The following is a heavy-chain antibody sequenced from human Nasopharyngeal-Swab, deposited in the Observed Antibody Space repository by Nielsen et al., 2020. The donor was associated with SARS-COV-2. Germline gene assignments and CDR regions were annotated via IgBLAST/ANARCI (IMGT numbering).Heavy chain of an antibody. CDR3: ARTAIEGGYYRGDAFDI. Sequence: GESLKIPCKGSGYRFLSYWIGWVRQMPGKGLERMGIIYPGDSDTRYSPSFQGQVTISADKSINTAYLQWSSLKASDTAMYYCARTAIEGGYYRGDAFDIWGQGTMVTVSS. CDR2: IYPGDSDT. J-gene: IGHJ3*02. D-gene: IGHD3-22*01. V-gene: IGHV5-51*01. CDR1: GYRFLSYW.